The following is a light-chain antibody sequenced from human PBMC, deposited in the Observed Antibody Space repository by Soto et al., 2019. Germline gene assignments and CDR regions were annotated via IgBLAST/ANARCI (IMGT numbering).Light chain of an antibody. CDR3: QQYNSYLKT. CDR1: ESISSW. J-gene: IGKJ5*01. CDR2: KAS. Sequence: DIQMTQSPSTLSASVGDRVTITCRANESISSWLAWYQQKPGKAPKLLIYKASSLESGVPSRFSGSGSGTEFTLTISSLQPDDFATYYCQQYNSYLKTFGQGTRLEIK. V-gene: IGKV1-5*03.